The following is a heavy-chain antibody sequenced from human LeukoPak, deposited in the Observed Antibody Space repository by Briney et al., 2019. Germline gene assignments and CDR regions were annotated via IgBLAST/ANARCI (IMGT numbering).Heavy chain of an antibody. CDR2: IRYDGSNK. Sequence: PGGSLRLSRAASGFTFSSYGMHWVRQAPGKGLEWVAFIRYDGSNKYYADSVKGRFTISRDNSKNTLYLQMNSLRAEDTAVYYCAKDTAVGATWQNIDYWGQGTLVTVSS. V-gene: IGHV3-30*02. D-gene: IGHD1-26*01. J-gene: IGHJ4*02. CDR3: AKDTAVGATWQNIDY. CDR1: GFTFSSYG.